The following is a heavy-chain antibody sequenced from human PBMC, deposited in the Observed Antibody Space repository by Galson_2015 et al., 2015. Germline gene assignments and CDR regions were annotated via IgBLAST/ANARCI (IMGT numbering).Heavy chain of an antibody. D-gene: IGHD2-15*01. CDR3: TRCSGGSCHLIDY. Sequence: SLRLSCAASGFTFGDYAMSWFRQAPGKGLEWVGLIRSKAYGGTTEYAASVKGRFTISRDDSKSIAYLQMNSLKTEDTAVYYCTRCSGGSCHLIDYWGQGTLVTVSS. CDR1: GFTFGDYA. CDR2: IRSKAYGGTT. J-gene: IGHJ4*02. V-gene: IGHV3-49*03.